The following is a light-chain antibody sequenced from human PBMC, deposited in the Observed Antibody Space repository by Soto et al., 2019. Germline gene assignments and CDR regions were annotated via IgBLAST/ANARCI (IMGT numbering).Light chain of an antibody. CDR3: KQFNSYTQIT. V-gene: IGKV1-13*02. CDR2: DAS. J-gene: IGKJ5*01. Sequence: IQMTQSPSSLSASVGDRVTITCRASQGSRNDLAGYQQKPGKAPKNLIYDASSLEGGVTSRFSGSGSGTDFTLTISSLQPEDFATYYCKQFNSYTQITFGQGTRLEIK. CDR1: QGSRND.